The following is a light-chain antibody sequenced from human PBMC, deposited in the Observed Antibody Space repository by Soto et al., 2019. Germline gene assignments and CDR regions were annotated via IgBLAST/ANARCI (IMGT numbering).Light chain of an antibody. CDR1: SSDVGGYDF. J-gene: IGLJ2*01. CDR2: DVS. V-gene: IGLV2-14*03. CDR3: SSYTTSTSVV. Sequence: QSALTQPASVSGSPGQSITISCTGTSSDVGGYDFVSWYQQHPGKAPKLIIYDVSHRPSGVSNRFSGSKSANTASLTISGLQAEDEADYYCSSYTTSTSVVFGGGTKLT.